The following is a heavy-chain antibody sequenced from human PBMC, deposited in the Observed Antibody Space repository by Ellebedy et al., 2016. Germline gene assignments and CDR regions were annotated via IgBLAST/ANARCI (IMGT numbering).Heavy chain of an antibody. Sequence: SETLSLTCAVYGGSFSGYYWSWIRQPPGKGLEWIGEINHSGSTNYNPSLKSRVTISVDTSKNQFSLKLSSVTAADTAVYYCARNSGELLDYWGQGTLVTVSS. CDR1: GGSFSGYY. CDR3: ARNSGELLDY. V-gene: IGHV4-34*01. J-gene: IGHJ4*02. CDR2: INHSGST. D-gene: IGHD3-10*01.